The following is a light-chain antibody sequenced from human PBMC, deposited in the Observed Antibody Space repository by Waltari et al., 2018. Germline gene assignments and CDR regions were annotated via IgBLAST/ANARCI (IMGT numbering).Light chain of an antibody. J-gene: IGKJ2*01. Sequence: EIVLTQSPGTLSLSAGERATLSCKASQTLNNNYLAWYQQKPGQSPSLLIFGASKRATGIPYRFSGSGSGTDFTLTISRLETEDFAMYYCQQYGSSPYSFGQGARVEIK. CDR2: GAS. CDR1: QTLNNNY. CDR3: QQYGSSPYS. V-gene: IGKV3-20*01.